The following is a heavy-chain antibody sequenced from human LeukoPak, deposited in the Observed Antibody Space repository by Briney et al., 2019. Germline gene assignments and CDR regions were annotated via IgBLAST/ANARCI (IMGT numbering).Heavy chain of an antibody. CDR2: ISVYNGNT. V-gene: IGHV1-18*01. CDR1: GYTFTSYG. CDR3: ANSIDFDYGDYYFDY. D-gene: IGHD4-17*01. J-gene: IGHJ4*02. Sequence: ASVKVSCKASGYTFTSYGISWVRQAPGQGLEWMGWISVYNGNTNYAQKLQGRVNMTTDTSTSTAYMELSRLRSDDTAVYYCANSIDFDYGDYYFDYWGQGALVTISS.